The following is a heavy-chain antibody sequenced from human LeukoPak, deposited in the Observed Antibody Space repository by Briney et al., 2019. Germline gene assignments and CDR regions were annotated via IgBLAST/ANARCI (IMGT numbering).Heavy chain of an antibody. Sequence: PGGSLRLSCAASGFTFSSYWMSWVRQAPGKGLEWVANIKQDGSEKYYVDSVKGRFTISRDNAKNSLYLQMNSLRAEDTAVYYCAKDLDYYDILTGYSYYFDYWGQGTLVTVSS. D-gene: IGHD3-9*01. J-gene: IGHJ4*02. V-gene: IGHV3-7*03. CDR1: GFTFSSYW. CDR3: AKDLDYYDILTGYSYYFDY. CDR2: IKQDGSEK.